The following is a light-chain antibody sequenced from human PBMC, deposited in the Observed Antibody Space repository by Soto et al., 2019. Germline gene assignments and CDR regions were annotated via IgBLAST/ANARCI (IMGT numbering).Light chain of an antibody. CDR2: GAS. J-gene: IGKJ1*01. V-gene: IGKV3-15*01. Sequence: EIVMTQSPATLSVSPGERATLSCRASQSVSSNLAWYQQKPGQAPRLLIYGASTRATGIPARFSGSGSGTELTLTISSLQSEDFAVYYCQQYNNWPPGTFGHGTKVEIK. CDR1: QSVSSN. CDR3: QQYNNWPPGT.